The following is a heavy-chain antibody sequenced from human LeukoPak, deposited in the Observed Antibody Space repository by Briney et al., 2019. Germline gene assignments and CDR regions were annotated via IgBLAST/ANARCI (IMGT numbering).Heavy chain of an antibody. CDR1: GGSISSSSYY. V-gene: IGHV4-39*01. CDR3: ARHIRGSGSYYIA. CDR2: IYHSGST. D-gene: IGHD3-10*01. Sequence: PSETLSLTCTVSGGSISSSSYYWGWIRQPPGTGLEWIGSIYHSGSTYYNPSLKSRVTISVDTSKNQFSLNLSSVTAADTAVYYCARHIRGSGSYYIAWGQGTLVTVSS. J-gene: IGHJ5*02.